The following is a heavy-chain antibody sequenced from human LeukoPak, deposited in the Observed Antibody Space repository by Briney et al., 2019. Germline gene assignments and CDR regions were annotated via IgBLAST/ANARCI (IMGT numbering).Heavy chain of an antibody. Sequence: VASVKVSCKASGYTFTSYGISWVRQAPGQGLEWMGWISAYNGNTNYAQKLQGRVTMTTDTSTSTAYMELRSLRSDDTAVYYCARDFPLGELSLYEYYFDYWGQGTLVTVSS. CDR1: GYTFTSYG. CDR3: ARDFPLGELSLYEYYFDY. J-gene: IGHJ4*02. D-gene: IGHD3-16*02. V-gene: IGHV1-18*04. CDR2: ISAYNGNT.